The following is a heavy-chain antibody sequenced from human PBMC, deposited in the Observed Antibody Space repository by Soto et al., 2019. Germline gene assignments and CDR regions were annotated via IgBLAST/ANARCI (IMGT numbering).Heavy chain of an antibody. Sequence: PGWSLRLSCASSVFTFSSYAMSWVRQAPGKGLEWVSAISGSGGSTYYADSVKGRFAISRDNSKNTLYLQMNSLRAEDTAVYYCAKGHIAAAGTLYYWGQGTLVTVSS. CDR1: VFTFSSYA. CDR3: AKGHIAAAGTLYY. D-gene: IGHD6-13*01. J-gene: IGHJ4*02. V-gene: IGHV3-23*01. CDR2: ISGSGGST.